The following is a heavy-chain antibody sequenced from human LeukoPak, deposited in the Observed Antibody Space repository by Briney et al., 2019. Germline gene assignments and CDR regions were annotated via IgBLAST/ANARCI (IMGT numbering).Heavy chain of an antibody. CDR2: ISSSSGYI. V-gene: IGHV3-21*01. CDR3: ARGGFMVRGVSPFDY. D-gene: IGHD3-10*01. Sequence: GGSLRLSCAASGFTFSSYSMNWVRQAPGKGLEWVSSISSSSGYIYYADSVKGRFTISRDNAKNSLYLQMNSLRAEDTAVYYCARGGFMVRGVSPFDYWGQGTLVTVSS. J-gene: IGHJ4*02. CDR1: GFTFSSYS.